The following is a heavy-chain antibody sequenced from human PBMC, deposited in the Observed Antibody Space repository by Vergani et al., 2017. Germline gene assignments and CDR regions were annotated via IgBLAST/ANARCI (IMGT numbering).Heavy chain of an antibody. V-gene: IGHV3-30*02. CDR2: IRYDGSNK. J-gene: IGHJ4*02. Sequence: VQLVESGGGLVKPGGSLRLSCAASRFTFSSYGMHWVRQAPGKGLEWVAFIRYDGSNKYYADSVKGRFTISRDNSKNTLYLQMNSLRAEDTAVYYCASAWLSYFDYWGQGTLVTVSS. D-gene: IGHD6-19*01. CDR1: RFTFSSYG. CDR3: ASAWLSYFDY.